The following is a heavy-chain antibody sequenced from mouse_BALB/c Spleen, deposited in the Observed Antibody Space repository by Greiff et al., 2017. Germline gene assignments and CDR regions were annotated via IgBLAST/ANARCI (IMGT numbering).Heavy chain of an antibody. CDR2: IRSKSNNYAT. J-gene: IGHJ4*01. Sequence: EVHLVESGGGLVQPKGSLKLSCAASGFTFNTYAMNWVRQAPGKGLEWVARIRSKSNNYATYYADSVKDRFTISRDDSQSMLYLQMNNLKTEDTAMYYCGRLGPDAMDYWGQGTSVTVSS. V-gene: IGHV10-1*02. CDR1: GFTFNTYA. CDR3: GRLGPDAMDY.